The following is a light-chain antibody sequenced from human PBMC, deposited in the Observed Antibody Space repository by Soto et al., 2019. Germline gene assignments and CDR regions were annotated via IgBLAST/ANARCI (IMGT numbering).Light chain of an antibody. CDR3: QQYNNYWT. V-gene: IGKV1-5*01. J-gene: IGKJ1*01. CDR2: DAS. CDR1: QSISSW. Sequence: DIQMTQSPSTLSASVGDRVTITCRASQSISSWLAWYQQKPGKAPKLLIYDASSLESGVPSRFSGSGSATEFTFTISSLQPDDFATYYCQQYNNYWTFGQGTKVDIK.